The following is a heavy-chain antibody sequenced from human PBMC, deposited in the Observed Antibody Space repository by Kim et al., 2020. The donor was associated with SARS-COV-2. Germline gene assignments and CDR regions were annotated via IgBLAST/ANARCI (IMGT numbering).Heavy chain of an antibody. CDR3: ARVGHGKGWYFVL. CDR1: GFTFSSYS. CDR2: ISSKSSSI. Sequence: GGSLRLSCAASGFTFSSYSMNWVRQAPGKGLEWVASISSKSSSIYNADSGKGQFRISRDNAKYSMYRQMKSMRAEDTALDYCARVGHGKGWYFVLWGCGT. V-gene: IGHV3-21*01. J-gene: IGHJ2*01.